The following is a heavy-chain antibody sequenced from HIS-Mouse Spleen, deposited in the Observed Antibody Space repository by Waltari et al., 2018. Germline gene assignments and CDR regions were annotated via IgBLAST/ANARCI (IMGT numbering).Heavy chain of an antibody. V-gene: IGHV4-39*07. CDR3: ARGRAGSGSYYYYFDY. CDR1: GGSIRSSSYY. D-gene: IGHD3-10*01. Sequence: QLQLQESGPGLVKPSETLSLTCTVSGGSIRSSSYYWGWLRQPPGKGLEWIGSIYYSGSTYYNPSLKSRVTISVDTSKNQFSLKLSSVTAADTAVYYCARGRAGSGSYYYYFDYWGQGTLVTVSS. J-gene: IGHJ4*02. CDR2: IYYSGST.